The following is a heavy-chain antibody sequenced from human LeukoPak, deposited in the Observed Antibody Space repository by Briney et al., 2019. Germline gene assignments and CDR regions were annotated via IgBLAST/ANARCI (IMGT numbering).Heavy chain of an antibody. D-gene: IGHD4-17*01. V-gene: IGHV6-1*01. CDR1: GDSVSSNNVA. CDR3: ARDHDYDVYATYEYY. CDR2: TFYRSKLFN. J-gene: IGHJ4*02. Sequence: PAQTLSLTCAISGDSVSSNNVAWNWVRPSPSRGLEWLGRTFYRSKLFNAHAASVGSRISINPDTSKNQFSLQLNSVTPEDTAVYYCARDHDYDVYATYEYYWGEGTLVTVSS.